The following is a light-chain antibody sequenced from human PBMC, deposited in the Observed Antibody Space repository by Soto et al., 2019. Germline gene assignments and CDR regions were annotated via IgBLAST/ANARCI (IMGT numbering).Light chain of an antibody. CDR1: QSVTTL. V-gene: IGKV1-5*01. J-gene: IGKJ3*01. Sequence: DIQMTQSPSTLSASVGDRVSISCRATQSVTTLLAWYQQKPGKAPKLLIHDASTLAGGVPPRFSGSGSGTEFTLTINGLQPDDFVTYYCQQYYSYIFSFGPGTKVDV. CDR3: QQYYSYIFS. CDR2: DAS.